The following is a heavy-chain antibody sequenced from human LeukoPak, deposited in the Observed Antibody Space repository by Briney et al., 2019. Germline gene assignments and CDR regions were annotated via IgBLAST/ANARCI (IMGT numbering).Heavy chain of an antibody. D-gene: IGHD3-10*01. J-gene: IGHJ4*02. CDR3: ARLDFQVTTIRGAVGY. CDR1: GDTISSSNYY. CDR2: VYYSGNT. V-gene: IGHV4-39*01. Sequence: SETLSLTCTVSGDTISSSNYYWGWIRQPPGKGLEWIGRVYYSGNTYYDPSLKSRITINVNTSKNQFSMRLTSVTAADTAVYYCARLDFQVTTIRGAVGYWGQGTLVTVSS.